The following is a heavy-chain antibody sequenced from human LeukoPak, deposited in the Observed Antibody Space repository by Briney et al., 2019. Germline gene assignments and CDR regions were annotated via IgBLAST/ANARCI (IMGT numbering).Heavy chain of an antibody. CDR3: ARTAKYYYGSETYYFFDY. CDR2: ISYTGST. D-gene: IGHD3-10*01. CDR1: GGSISRYY. V-gene: IGHV4-59*01. J-gene: IGHJ4*02. Sequence: SETLSLTCTVSGGSISRYYWSWIRQPPGKGLEWIGYISYTGSTTYNSSLKSQVTISLDTSQNQFSLKLTSVTPADTAVYYCARTAKYYYGSETYYFFDYWGQGTLVTVSS.